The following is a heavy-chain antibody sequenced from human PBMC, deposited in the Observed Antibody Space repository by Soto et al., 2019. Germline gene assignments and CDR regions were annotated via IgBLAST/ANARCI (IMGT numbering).Heavy chain of an antibody. Sequence: QVQLVESGGGVVQPGRSLRLSCAASGFTFSSYCMHWVRQAPGKGLEWVAVIWYDGSNKYYADSVKGRFTISRDNSKNTLYLQMNSLRAEDTAVYYCARDGYGSGPYYYYGMDVWGQGTTVTVSS. CDR1: GFTFSSYC. J-gene: IGHJ6*02. CDR2: IWYDGSNK. D-gene: IGHD3-10*01. V-gene: IGHV3-33*01. CDR3: ARDGYGSGPYYYYGMDV.